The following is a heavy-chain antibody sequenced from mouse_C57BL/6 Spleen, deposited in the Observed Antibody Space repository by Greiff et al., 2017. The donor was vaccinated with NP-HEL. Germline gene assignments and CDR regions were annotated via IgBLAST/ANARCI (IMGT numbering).Heavy chain of an antibody. CDR1: GFTFSDYG. J-gene: IGHJ1*03. Sequence: EVQGVESGGGLVKPGGSLKLSCAASGFTFSDYGMHWVRQAPEKGLEWVAYISSGSSTIYYADTVKGRFTISRDNAKNTLFLQMTSLRSEDTAMYYCARYYGSSYERYFDVWGTGTTVTVSS. V-gene: IGHV5-17*01. D-gene: IGHD1-1*01. CDR3: ARYYGSSYERYFDV. CDR2: ISSGSSTI.